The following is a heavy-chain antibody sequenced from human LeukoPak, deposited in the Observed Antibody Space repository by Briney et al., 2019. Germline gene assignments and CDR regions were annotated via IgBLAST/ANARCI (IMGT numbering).Heavy chain of an antibody. V-gene: IGHV3-20*04. CDR3: ARGLYYYDSSGYYYLGY. Sequence: GGSLRLSCAASGFTFNDYGMSWVRQAPGKGLEWVSGINWNGGSTGYADSVKGRFTISRDNAKNSLYLQMNSLRAEDTALYYCARGLYYYDSSGYYYLGYWGQGTLVTVSS. D-gene: IGHD3-22*01. CDR2: INWNGGST. J-gene: IGHJ4*02. CDR1: GFTFNDYG.